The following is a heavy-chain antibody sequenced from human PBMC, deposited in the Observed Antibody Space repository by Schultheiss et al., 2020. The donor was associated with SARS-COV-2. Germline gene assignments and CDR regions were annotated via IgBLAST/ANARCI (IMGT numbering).Heavy chain of an antibody. V-gene: IGHV3-74*01. CDR2: INSDGSST. CDR1: GFTFSSYW. J-gene: IGHJ4*02. CDR3: AKARTTQWLYGSDFDY. Sequence: GESLKISCAASGFTFSSYWMHWVRQAPGKGLVWVSRINSDGSSTSYADSVKGRFTISRDNAKNTLYLQMNSLRADDTAVYYCAKARTTQWLYGSDFDYWGQGTLVTVSS. D-gene: IGHD6-19*01.